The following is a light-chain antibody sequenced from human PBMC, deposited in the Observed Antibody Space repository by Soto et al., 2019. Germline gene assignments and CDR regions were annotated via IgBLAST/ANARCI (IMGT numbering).Light chain of an antibody. CDR3: LQDYNWT. V-gene: IGKV1-6*01. CDR2: AAS. J-gene: IGKJ1*01. Sequence: AIQMTQSPSSLSASVGDRVTITCQASQGIRNGLGWYQQKPGKAPKLLIYAASNLQSGVPSRFSGSGSGTDFTLTISSLQPEDFATYYCLQDYNWTFGQGTKVEIK. CDR1: QGIRNG.